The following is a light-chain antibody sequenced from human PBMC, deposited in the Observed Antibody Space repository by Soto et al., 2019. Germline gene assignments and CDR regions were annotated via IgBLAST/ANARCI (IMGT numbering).Light chain of an antibody. CDR2: EVN. CDR1: SSDVGSYNL. Sequence: QSALTQPASVSGSPGQSITISCTGTSSDVGSYNLVSWYQQHPGKAPKFMIYEVNKRPSGVSNRFSGSKSGNMASLTISGLQAEDEADYYCCSYAGSSTWVFGGGTKLTVL. V-gene: IGLV2-23*02. J-gene: IGLJ2*01. CDR3: CSYAGSSTWV.